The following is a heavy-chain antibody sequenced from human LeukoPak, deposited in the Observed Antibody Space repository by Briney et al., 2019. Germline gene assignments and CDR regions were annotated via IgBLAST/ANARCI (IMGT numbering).Heavy chain of an antibody. J-gene: IGHJ4*02. V-gene: IGHV3-15*01. Sequence: SGGSLRLSCAASGFTFRSYWMSWVRQAPGKGLEWVGRIKSKTDGGTTDYAAPVKGRFTISRDDSKNTLYLQMNSLKTEDTAVYYCTTEGRFGELFIRPFDYWGQGTLVTVSS. CDR3: TTEGRFGELFIRPFDY. CDR2: IKSKTDGGTT. CDR1: GFTFRSYW. D-gene: IGHD3-10*01.